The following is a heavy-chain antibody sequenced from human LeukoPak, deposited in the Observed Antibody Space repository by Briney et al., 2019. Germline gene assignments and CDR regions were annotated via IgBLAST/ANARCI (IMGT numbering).Heavy chain of an antibody. CDR1: GGSFSSYA. D-gene: IGHD6-13*01. CDR3: AGENRIAAAGYGIWFDP. J-gene: IGHJ5*02. V-gene: IGHV1-69*05. Sequence: SVKVSCKASGGSFSSYAISWARQAPGQGIEWMGGIIPIFGTAYYAQKFQGRVTITTDESTSTAYMELSSLRSEDTAVYYCAGENRIAAAGYGIWFDPWGQGTLVTVSS. CDR2: IIPIFGTA.